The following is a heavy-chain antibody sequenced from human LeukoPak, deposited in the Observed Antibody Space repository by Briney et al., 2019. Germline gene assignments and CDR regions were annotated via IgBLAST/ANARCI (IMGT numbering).Heavy chain of an antibody. CDR1: GFTVSSNY. J-gene: IGHJ6*02. CDR3: AAVVVTAKLSEYRYGMDV. D-gene: IGHD2-21*02. V-gene: IGHV3-53*04. CDR2: IYSGGST. Sequence: GGSLRLSCAASGFTVSSNYMSWVRQAPGKGLEWVSVIYSGGSTYYADSVKGRFTISRHNSKNTLYLQMNSLRAEDTAVYYCAAVVVTAKLSEYRYGMDVWGQGTTVTVSS.